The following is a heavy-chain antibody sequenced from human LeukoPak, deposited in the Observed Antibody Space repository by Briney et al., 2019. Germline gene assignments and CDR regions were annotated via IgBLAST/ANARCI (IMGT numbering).Heavy chain of an antibody. CDR1: GFTFSSYS. Sequence: GGSLRLSCAASGFTFSSYSMNWVRQAPGKGLEWVSFISSSSSYIYYADSVKGRFTISRDNAKNSLYLQMNSLRAEDTAVYYCARDLKSVFDAFDIWGQGTMVTVSS. V-gene: IGHV3-21*01. CDR3: ARDLKSVFDAFDI. J-gene: IGHJ3*02. CDR2: ISSSSSYI.